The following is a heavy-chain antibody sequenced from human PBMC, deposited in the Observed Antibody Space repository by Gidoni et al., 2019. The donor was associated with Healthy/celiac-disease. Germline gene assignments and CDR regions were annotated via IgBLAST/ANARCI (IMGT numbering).Heavy chain of an antibody. Sequence: QVQLVQSGAEVKKPGASVKVSCKASGYTFTSYGISWVRQAPGQGLEWMGWISAYNGNTNYAQKLQGRVTMTTDTATSTAYMELRSLRSDDTAVYYCARVNTIFGADNWFDPWGQGTLVTVSS. D-gene: IGHD3-3*01. J-gene: IGHJ5*02. CDR2: ISAYNGNT. CDR1: GYTFTSYG. V-gene: IGHV1-18*04. CDR3: ARVNTIFGADNWFDP.